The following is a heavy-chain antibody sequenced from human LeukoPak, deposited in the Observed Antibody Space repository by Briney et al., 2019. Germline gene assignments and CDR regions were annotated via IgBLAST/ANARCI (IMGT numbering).Heavy chain of an antibody. CDR3: ARDYYDSSGSPNWFDP. CDR2: IIPIFGIA. CDR1: GGTFSSYA. Sequence: SVKVSCKASGGTFSSYAISWVRQAPGQGLEWMGRIIPIFGIANYAQKFQGRVTITADKSTSTAYMELSSLRSEGTAVYYCARDYYDSSGSPNWFDPWGQGTLVTVSS. V-gene: IGHV1-69*04. D-gene: IGHD3-22*01. J-gene: IGHJ5*02.